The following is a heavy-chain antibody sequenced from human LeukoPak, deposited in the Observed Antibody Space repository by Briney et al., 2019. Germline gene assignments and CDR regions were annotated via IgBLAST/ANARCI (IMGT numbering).Heavy chain of an antibody. CDR1: GFTFSDYS. CDR2: IRGSSSYI. Sequence: PGGSLRLSCAASGFTFSDYSVNWVRQAPGMGLEWVSCIRGSSSYIYYAESVKGRFTISRDNAKNSLYLQMNSLRAEETAVYYCPRTSYDRGGDYYYYYRMDVWGQGTTVPVSS. J-gene: IGHJ6*02. CDR3: PRTSYDRGGDYYYYYRMDV. D-gene: IGHD3-10*01. V-gene: IGHV3-21*01.